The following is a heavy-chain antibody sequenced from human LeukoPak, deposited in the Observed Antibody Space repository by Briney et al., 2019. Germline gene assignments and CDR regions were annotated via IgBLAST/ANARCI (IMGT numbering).Heavy chain of an antibody. Sequence: GGSLRLSCAASGFTFDDYAMHWVRQAPGKGLEWVSGITWNSGSIGYADSVKGRFTISRDNAKNSLYLQMNSLKTEDTAVYYCTRYTSPTGTAYWGQGTLVTVSS. CDR1: GFTFDDYA. J-gene: IGHJ4*02. CDR2: ITWNSGSI. V-gene: IGHV3-9*01. D-gene: IGHD2/OR15-2a*01. CDR3: TRYTSPTGTAY.